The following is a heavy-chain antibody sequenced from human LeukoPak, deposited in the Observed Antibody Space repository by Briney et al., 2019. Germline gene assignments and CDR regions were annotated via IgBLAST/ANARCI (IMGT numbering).Heavy chain of an antibody. Sequence: GGSLTVSCAASGFTFSNYAMNWVRQAPGKGLEWVSGVSISGGSTYYADSVKGRFTISRDNSKNTLYLQMNSLRAEDTAVYYCARDRGINWFDPWGQGTLVTVSS. D-gene: IGHD3-10*01. CDR3: ARDRGINWFDP. J-gene: IGHJ5*02. CDR1: GFTFSNYA. V-gene: IGHV3-23*01. CDR2: VSISGGST.